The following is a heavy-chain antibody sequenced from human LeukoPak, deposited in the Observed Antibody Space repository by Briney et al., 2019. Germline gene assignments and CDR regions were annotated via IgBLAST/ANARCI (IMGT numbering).Heavy chain of an antibody. Sequence: SQTLSLTCTVSGGSISSGGYYWSWIRQHPGKGLEWIGYIYYSGSTYYNPSLKSRVTISVDTSKNQFSLKLSSVTAADTAVYYCARDDYYDSSGYPEHYFDYWGQGTLVTVSS. CDR3: ARDDYYDSSGYPEHYFDY. V-gene: IGHV4-31*03. J-gene: IGHJ4*02. D-gene: IGHD3-22*01. CDR2: IYYSGST. CDR1: GGSISSGGYY.